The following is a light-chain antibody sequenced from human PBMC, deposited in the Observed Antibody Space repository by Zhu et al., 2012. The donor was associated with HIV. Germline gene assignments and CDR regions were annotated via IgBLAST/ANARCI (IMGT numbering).Light chain of an antibody. V-gene: IGKV3-15*01. Sequence: EIVMTQSPATLSVSPGERVTLSCRASQSLSSNLAWYQQKPGQAPRLLIFDVSSRATGIPTRFSGSGSGTEFTLTISSMQSEDFAVYYCQHYNNWPLFGRGTKVEIK. J-gene: IGKJ1*01. CDR1: QSLSSN. CDR2: DVS. CDR3: QHYNNWPL.